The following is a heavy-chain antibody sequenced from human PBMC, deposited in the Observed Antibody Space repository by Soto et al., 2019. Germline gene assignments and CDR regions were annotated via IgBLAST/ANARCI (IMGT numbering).Heavy chain of an antibody. J-gene: IGHJ4*02. CDR1: GITFSNYV. CDR2: ISGRGTTT. CDR3: AKGGSRLWFGELQH. V-gene: IGHV3-23*01. Sequence: PGGSLRLSCAASGITFSNYVMNWVRQAPGKGLEWVSSISGRGTTTYYADSVKGRFTISRDNSKNTLYLQMNSLRAEDTAVYYCAKGGSRLWFGELQHWGQGTLVTVSS. D-gene: IGHD3-10*01.